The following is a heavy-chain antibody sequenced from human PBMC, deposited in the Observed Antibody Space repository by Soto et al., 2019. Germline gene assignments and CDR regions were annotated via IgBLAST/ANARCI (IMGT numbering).Heavy chain of an antibody. CDR3: ARHSTVDYDILTGYYTTGGMDV. Sequence: EVQLLQSGAEVKKPGESLKISCKGSGYSFTSYWIGWVRQMPGKGLEWMGIIYPGDSDTRYSPSFQGQVTISAEKSISTAYLQWSSLKAWDAAMYYCARHSTVDYDILTGYYTTGGMDVWGQGTTVTVSS. V-gene: IGHV5-51*01. CDR2: IYPGDSDT. CDR1: GYSFTSYW. D-gene: IGHD3-9*01. J-gene: IGHJ6*02.